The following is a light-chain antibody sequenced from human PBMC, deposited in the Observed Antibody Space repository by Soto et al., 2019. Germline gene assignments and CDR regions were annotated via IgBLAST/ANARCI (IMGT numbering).Light chain of an antibody. J-gene: IGKJ4*01. CDR1: QSISYW. V-gene: IGKV1-5*03. Sequence: DIHMTLSPSPLSASVGDKVTITCRASQSISYWLAWYQQNTGKAPKFLIYKAFILESGVPSRFGGSGSGKEFTFTFSSLQPDDFATYYCQQYSSYPLTFGGGTKVDIK. CDR3: QQYSSYPLT. CDR2: KAF.